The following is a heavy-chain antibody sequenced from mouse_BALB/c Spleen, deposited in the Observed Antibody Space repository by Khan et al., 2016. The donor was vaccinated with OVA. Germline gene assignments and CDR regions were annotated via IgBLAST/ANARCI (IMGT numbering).Heavy chain of an antibody. CDR1: GYTFTSYT. V-gene: IGHV1-4*01. J-gene: IGHJ3*01. Sequence: QVQLKESGAEVARPGASVKMSCKASGYTFTSYTMLWLRQRPGQTLECIRHLNPRNNYTNYNQNFKDKTTLIVDKSSSTAYMQLSSLTSEDSAVYYCVREGAYYRSDGWFAYWGQGTLVTVSA. CDR2: LNPRNNYT. CDR3: VREGAYYRSDGWFAY. D-gene: IGHD2-14*01.